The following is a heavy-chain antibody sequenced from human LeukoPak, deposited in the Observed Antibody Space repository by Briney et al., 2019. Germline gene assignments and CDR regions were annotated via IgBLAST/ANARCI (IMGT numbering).Heavy chain of an antibody. V-gene: IGHV3-53*01. CDR1: GFTVSSKH. CDR3: ARAGPIDY. Sequence: GGSLRLSCAASGFTVSSKHMSWVRQAPGKGLEWVSITYSGGSTDYADSVKGRFTISRDNSKNTLYLQMNSLRAEDTAVYYCARAGPIDYWDQGTLLTVSS. D-gene: IGHD2-8*02. J-gene: IGHJ4*02. CDR2: TYSGGST.